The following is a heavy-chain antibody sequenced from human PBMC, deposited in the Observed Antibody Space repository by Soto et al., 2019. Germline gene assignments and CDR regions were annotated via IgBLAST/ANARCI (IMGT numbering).Heavy chain of an antibody. CDR3: ARHGSYCSSTSCYQYYYGMDV. J-gene: IGHJ6*02. CDR2: IDPSDSYT. CDR1: GYSFTSYW. V-gene: IGHV5-10-1*01. Sequence: GESLKLSCKGSGYSFTSYWISWVRQMPGKGLEWMGRIDPSDSYTNYSPSFQGHVTISADKSISTAYLQWSSLKASDTAMYYCARHGSYCSSTSCYQYYYGMDVWGQGTTVTVSS. D-gene: IGHD2-2*01.